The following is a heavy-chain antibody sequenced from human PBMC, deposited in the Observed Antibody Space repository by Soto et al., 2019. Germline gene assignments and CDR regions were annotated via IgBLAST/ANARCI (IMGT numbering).Heavy chain of an antibody. CDR3: AKDHSNFGLGP. CDR1: GFTFSDYP. J-gene: IGHJ5*02. CDR2: IRLSGDST. D-gene: IGHD4-4*01. Sequence: EVQLLESGGGLVQPGGSLRLSCVTSGFTFSDYPMTWVRQAPGKGLEWVSAIRLSGDSTYYADSVKGRFSISRDNSKNTLYPQLNSLRAEDTAIYYCAKDHSNFGLGPWGQGTLVTVSS. V-gene: IGHV3-23*01.